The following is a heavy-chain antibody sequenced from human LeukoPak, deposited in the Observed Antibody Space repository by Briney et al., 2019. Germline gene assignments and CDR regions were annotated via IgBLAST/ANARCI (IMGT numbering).Heavy chain of an antibody. Sequence: GGSLRLSCTASGFTSGDYAMSWVRQAPGKGLEWVGFIRGKTYDGTTEYAASVKGRFTISRDDSKSIAYLQMNSLKTEDTAVYYCAKDSPVYCSGGSCYVDYWGQGTLVTVSS. D-gene: IGHD2-15*01. CDR2: IRGKTYDGTT. J-gene: IGHJ4*02. CDR1: GFTSGDYA. CDR3: AKDSPVYCSGGSCYVDY. V-gene: IGHV3-49*04.